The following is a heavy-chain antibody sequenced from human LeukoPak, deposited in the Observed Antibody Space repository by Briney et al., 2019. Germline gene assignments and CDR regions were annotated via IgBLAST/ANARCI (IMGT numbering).Heavy chain of an antibody. CDR2: INHSGSA. V-gene: IGHV4-34*01. CDR3: ARGQGTVTTH. Sequence: SETLSLTCAVYGGSFSGYYWSWIRQPPGKGLEWIGEINHSGSANYSPSLSSRVTISLDMSENQFSLKLTSVTAADTAVHYCARGQGTVTTHWGQGTLVTVSS. J-gene: IGHJ4*02. D-gene: IGHD4-17*01. CDR1: GGSFSGYY.